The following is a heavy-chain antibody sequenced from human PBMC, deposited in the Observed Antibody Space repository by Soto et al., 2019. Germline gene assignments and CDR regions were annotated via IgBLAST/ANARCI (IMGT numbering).Heavy chain of an antibody. CDR1: GGTFSSYA. D-gene: IGHD2-2*01. CDR3: ASFVPAATYYYYYGMDV. J-gene: IGHJ6*02. Sequence: ASVKVSCRASGGTFSSYAINWVRQATGQGLEWMGWMNPNSGNTGYAQKFQGRVTMTRNTSISTAYMELSSLRSEDTAVYYCASFVPAATYYYYYGMDVWGQGTTVTVSS. CDR2: MNPNSGNT. V-gene: IGHV1-8*02.